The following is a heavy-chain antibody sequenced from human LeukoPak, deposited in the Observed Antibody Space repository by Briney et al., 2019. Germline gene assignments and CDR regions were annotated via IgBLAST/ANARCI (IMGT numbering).Heavy chain of an antibody. V-gene: IGHV4-59*01. J-gene: IGHJ4*02. CDR3: ARVGAGSSY. CDR1: GVSISSYY. D-gene: IGHD1-26*01. Sequence: PSETLSLTCTVSGVSISSYYWSWIRQPPGKGLEWIGYIYYSGSTNYNPSLKSRVTISVDTSKNQFSLKLSSVTAADTAVYYCARVGAGSSYWGQGTLVTVSS. CDR2: IYYSGST.